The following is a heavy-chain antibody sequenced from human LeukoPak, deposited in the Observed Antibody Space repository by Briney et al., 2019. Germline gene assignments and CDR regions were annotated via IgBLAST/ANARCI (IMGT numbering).Heavy chain of an antibody. CDR3: VIDDYCSIPGCVIDALVV. D-gene: IGHD4-11*01. Sequence: GGSLRLSCAASGFPFGDFAMTWVRQVPGGGLQWVSTITRSGQNTYYADSVKGRFTISRDDYKGMLYPQMNSLRAEDTAMYYCVIDDYCSIPGCVIDALVVWGQGTVVTVSS. CDR2: ITRSGQNT. CDR1: GFPFGDFA. V-gene: IGHV3-23*01. J-gene: IGHJ3*01.